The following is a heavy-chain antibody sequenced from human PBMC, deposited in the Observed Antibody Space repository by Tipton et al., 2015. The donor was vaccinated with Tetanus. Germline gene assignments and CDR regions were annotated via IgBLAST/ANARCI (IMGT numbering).Heavy chain of an antibody. CDR2: IDYFGST. V-gene: IGHV4-59*01. Sequence: TLSLTCTVSGGSISTYHWNWFRLSPGKGLEWIGYIDYFGSTKINPSLKSRVAMSVDTAANQLSLKLTSVTSADTAVYYCARTSAYIYSDPWGQGALVTVS. J-gene: IGHJ5*02. CDR3: ARTSAYIYSDP. CDR1: GGSISTYH. D-gene: IGHD3-16*01.